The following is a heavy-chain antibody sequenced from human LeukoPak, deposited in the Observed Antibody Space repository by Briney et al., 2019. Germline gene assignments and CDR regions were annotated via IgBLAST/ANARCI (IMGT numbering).Heavy chain of an antibody. D-gene: IGHD2-2*01. V-gene: IGHV3-23*01. CDR2: ISGGGGST. CDR3: AKGTIRASTTLAKYYYYAMDV. Sequence: GGSLRLSCAASGFTFSNYAMSWVRQAPGKGLEWVSAISGGGGSTYYAGSVKGRFTISRDNSKDTLYLQINSLGAEDTAVYYCAKGTIRASTTLAKYYYYAMDVWGQGTTVTVSS. CDR1: GFTFSNYA. J-gene: IGHJ6*02.